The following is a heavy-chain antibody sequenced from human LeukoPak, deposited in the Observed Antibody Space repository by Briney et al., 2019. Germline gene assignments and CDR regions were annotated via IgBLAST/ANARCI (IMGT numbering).Heavy chain of an antibody. CDR2: ISAYNGNT. CDR1: GYTFTSYG. V-gene: IGHV1-18*01. J-gene: IGHJ3*02. CDR3: ATDLLGEQQLALVAFDI. Sequence: ASVKVSCKASGYTFTSYGISWVRQAPGQGLEWMGWISAYNGNTNYAQKLQGRVTMTEDTSTDTAYMELSSLRSEDTAVYYCATDLLGEQQLALVAFDIWGQGTMVTVSS. D-gene: IGHD6-13*01.